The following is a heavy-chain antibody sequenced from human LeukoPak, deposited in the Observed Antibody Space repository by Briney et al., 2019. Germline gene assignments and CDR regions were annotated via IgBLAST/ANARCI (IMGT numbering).Heavy chain of an antibody. V-gene: IGHV5-51*01. D-gene: IGHD2-2*01. CDR1: GYSFTSYW. CDR3: ARPAVVPAAVDAFDI. J-gene: IGHJ3*02. CDR2: IYPGDSDT. Sequence: RGESLKISCKGSGYSFTSYWIGWVRQMPGKGLEWMGIIYPGDSDTRYSPSFQGQVTISADKSISTAYLQWSSLKASDTAMYYCARPAVVPAAVDAFDIWGQGTMVTVSS.